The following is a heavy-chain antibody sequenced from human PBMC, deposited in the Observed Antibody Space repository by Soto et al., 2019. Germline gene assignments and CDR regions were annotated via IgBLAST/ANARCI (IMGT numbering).Heavy chain of an antibody. CDR2: ISGTGVYI. J-gene: IGHJ5*02. CDR3: AREGALKPFSS. CDR1: GFPFSNYN. V-gene: IGHV3-21*01. Sequence: PGGSLRLSCVASGFPFSNYNMNWVRQAPGKGLEWVSHISGTGVYIHYADAVKGRFTISRDNAKSSVYLQMNSLRAEDTAVYYCAREGALKPFSSWGQGALVTVSS.